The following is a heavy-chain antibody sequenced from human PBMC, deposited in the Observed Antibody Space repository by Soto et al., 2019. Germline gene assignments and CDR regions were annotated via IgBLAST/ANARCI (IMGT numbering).Heavy chain of an antibody. Sequence: SETLSLTCTVSGGSISSSSYYWGWIRQPPGKGLEWIGSIYYSGSTYYNPSLKSRVTISVDTSKNQFSLKLSSVTAADTAVYYCAREGIYYGSGSRYNWFDPWGQGTLVTVSS. CDR1: GGSISSSSYY. CDR3: AREGIYYGSGSRYNWFDP. CDR2: IYYSGST. J-gene: IGHJ5*02. D-gene: IGHD3-10*01. V-gene: IGHV4-39*07.